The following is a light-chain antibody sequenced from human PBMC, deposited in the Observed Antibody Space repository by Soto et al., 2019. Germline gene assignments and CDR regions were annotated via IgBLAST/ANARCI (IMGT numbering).Light chain of an antibody. Sequence: QSALAQPASVSGSPGQSITISCTGTSSDVGAYNYVSWYQQHPGKAPKLIIYEVSNRPSGVSNRFSGSKSGNTASLTISGLQAEDETDYYCSSSTSSSTYGFGTGNKV. V-gene: IGLV2-14*01. CDR2: EVS. J-gene: IGLJ1*01. CDR1: SSDVGAYNY. CDR3: SSSTSSSTYG.